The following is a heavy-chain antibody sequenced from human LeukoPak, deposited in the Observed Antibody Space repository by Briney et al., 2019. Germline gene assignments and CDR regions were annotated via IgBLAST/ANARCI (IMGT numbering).Heavy chain of an antibody. CDR3: ARDAY. CDR1: GVSIGSHY. J-gene: IGHJ4*02. V-gene: IGHV4-59*11. CDR2: VYNSGTT. Sequence: SETLSLTCTVSGVSIGSHYWSWIRQSPGKRLEWIGCVYNSGTTVYNPSLTGRVTISVDTSKNQYSLNLRSVTAADAAVYYCARDAYWGQGILSPSPQ.